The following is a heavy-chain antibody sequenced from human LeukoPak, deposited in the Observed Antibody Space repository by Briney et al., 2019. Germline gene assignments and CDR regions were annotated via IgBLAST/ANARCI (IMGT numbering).Heavy chain of an antibody. Sequence: GGSLRLSCAASGFTFSSYSMNWVRQAPGKGLEWVSSISNSSSYIYYAGSVKGRFTISRDNAKNSLYLQMNSLRAEDTAVYYCARDSGYEALDYWGQGTLVTVSS. D-gene: IGHD5-12*01. CDR3: ARDSGYEALDY. CDR2: ISNSSSYI. J-gene: IGHJ4*02. CDR1: GFTFSSYS. V-gene: IGHV3-21*01.